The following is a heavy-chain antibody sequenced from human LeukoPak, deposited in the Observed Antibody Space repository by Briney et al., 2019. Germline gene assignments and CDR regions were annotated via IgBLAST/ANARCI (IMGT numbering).Heavy chain of an antibody. D-gene: IGHD5-18*01. CDR1: GFRFSSYD. V-gene: IGHV3-48*01. Sequence: GGSLRLSCVGSGFRFSSYDMNWVRQAPGRGLEWLSYLTRTSSATWYADSVKGRFTIFRDNAKSSLNLQMNSLRVEDTAVYYCATGGSEYRSDWFDSWGQGTLVNVAS. CDR3: ATGGSEYRSDWFDS. CDR2: LTRTSSAT. J-gene: IGHJ5*01.